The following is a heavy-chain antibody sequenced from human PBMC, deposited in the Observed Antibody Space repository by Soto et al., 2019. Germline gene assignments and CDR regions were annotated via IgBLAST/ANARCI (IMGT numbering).Heavy chain of an antibody. J-gene: IGHJ4*02. CDR1: GFTFSSYA. D-gene: IGHD1-26*01. CDR3: ARGGSVVGANINHN. V-gene: IGHV3-23*01. Sequence: PGGSLRLSCAASGFTFSSYAMSWVRQAPGKGLEWVSAISGSGGSTYYADSVKGRFTISRDNSKNTLYLQMNSLRAEDAAIYYCARGGSVVGANINHNWGQGTLVTVSS. CDR2: ISGSGGST.